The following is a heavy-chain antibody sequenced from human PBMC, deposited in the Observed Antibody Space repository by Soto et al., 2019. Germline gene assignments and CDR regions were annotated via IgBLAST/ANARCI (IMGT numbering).Heavy chain of an antibody. CDR3: AKIETYYDSSANYDPAFDV. CDR2: IIPVIGIA. V-gene: IGHV1-69*02. CDR1: GGTFNNYI. J-gene: IGHJ3*01. Sequence: QVQLVQSGAEVKKPGSSVKVSCKASGGTFNNYIVTWVRQAPGQGLEWMGRIIPVIGIANYAQKFQGRLTITADTATSTAYMDLSSLRSEDTAVYYCAKIETYYDSSANYDPAFDVWGEGTMVTVSS. D-gene: IGHD3-22*01.